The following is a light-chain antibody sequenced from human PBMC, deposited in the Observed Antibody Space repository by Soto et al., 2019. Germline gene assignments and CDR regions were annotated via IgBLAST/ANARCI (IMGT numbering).Light chain of an antibody. J-gene: IGKJ1*01. CDR3: QQYGSSPPT. CDR1: QSVSSSY. Sequence: ENVLKQPPGTLALVPGEITTPSLRTSQSVSSSYLAWYQQKPGQAPRLLTYGASSRATGIPDRFSGSGSGTDFTLTISRLEPEDFAVYYCQQYGSSPPTFGQGTKVDIK. CDR2: GAS. V-gene: IGKV3-20*01.